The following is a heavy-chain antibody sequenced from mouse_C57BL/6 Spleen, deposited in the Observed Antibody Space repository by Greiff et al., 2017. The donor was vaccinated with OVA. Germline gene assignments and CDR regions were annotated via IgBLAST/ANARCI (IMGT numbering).Heavy chain of an antibody. CDR2: INYDGSST. J-gene: IGHJ3*01. CDR1: GFTFSDYY. V-gene: IGHV5-16*01. D-gene: IGHD2-3*01. Sequence: EVQVVESEGGLVQPGSSMKLSCTASGFTFSDYYMAWVRQVPEKGLEWVANINYDGSSTYYLDSLKSRFIISRDNAKNILYLQMSSLKSEDTATYYCARGRWLFAYWGQGTLVTVSA. CDR3: ARGRWLFAY.